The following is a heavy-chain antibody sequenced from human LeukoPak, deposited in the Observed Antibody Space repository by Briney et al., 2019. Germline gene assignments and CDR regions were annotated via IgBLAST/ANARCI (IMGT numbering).Heavy chain of an antibody. J-gene: IGHJ4*02. CDR1: GYTFTGYY. CDR3: ARSWVQLWSPFDY. Sequence: ASVKVSCKASGYTFTGYYMHWVRQAPGQGLEWMGWINPNSGGTNYAQKFQGRVTMTRDTSISTAYMELSRLRSDDTAVYYCARSWVQLWSPFDYRGQGTLVTVSS. D-gene: IGHD5-18*01. CDR2: INPNSGGT. V-gene: IGHV1-2*02.